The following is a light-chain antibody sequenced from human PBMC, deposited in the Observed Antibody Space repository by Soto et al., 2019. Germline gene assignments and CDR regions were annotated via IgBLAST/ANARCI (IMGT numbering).Light chain of an antibody. J-gene: IGKJ4*01. CDR2: GAS. CDR3: QQYGSSPLT. Sequence: EIVLTQSPGTLSVSPGERATLSFMSSQSVSSSYLAWYQQKPGQAPRLLIYGASSRATGIPDRFSGSGSGTDFTLTISRLEAEDFAVYYCQQYGSSPLTFGGGTKVDIK. V-gene: IGKV3-20*01. CDR1: QSVSSSY.